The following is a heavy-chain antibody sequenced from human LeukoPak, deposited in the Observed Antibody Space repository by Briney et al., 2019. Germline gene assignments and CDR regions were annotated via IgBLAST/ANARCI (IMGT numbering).Heavy chain of an antibody. CDR3: ARHPTALVSYGFDP. CDR1: GGSFSNYY. V-gene: IGHV4-59*08. Sequence: PSETLSLTCTVSGGSFSNYYWSWIRQPPGKGLEWIGYIYYSGSTNYNPSLKGRVTISVDTSKNQFSLNLSSVTAADTAVYYCARHPTALVSYGFDPWGQGTLVTVSS. D-gene: IGHD5-18*01. J-gene: IGHJ5*02. CDR2: IYYSGST.